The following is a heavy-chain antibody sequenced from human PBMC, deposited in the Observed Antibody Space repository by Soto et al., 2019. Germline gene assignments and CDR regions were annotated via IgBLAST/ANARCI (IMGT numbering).Heavy chain of an antibody. CDR3: VRGRVMITFGVVIVIDY. V-gene: IGHV1-8*01. J-gene: IGHJ4*02. Sequence: ASVKVSCKASGYSFSFYGINWVRQATGQGLEWMGWINPNTGYTDYAQKFQDRVTMTGNTSITTAYMELSSLRSEDTAVYYCVRGRVMITFGVVIVIDYWGQGSPVTVSS. CDR2: INPNTGYT. CDR1: GYSFSFYG. D-gene: IGHD3-16*02.